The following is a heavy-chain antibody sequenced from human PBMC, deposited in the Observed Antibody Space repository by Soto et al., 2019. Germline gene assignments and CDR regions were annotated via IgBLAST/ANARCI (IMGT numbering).Heavy chain of an antibody. D-gene: IGHD6-19*01. Sequence: SGPTLVNPTQTLTLTGIVSGFSLRTSGVGVGWIRQPPGKALEWLGFIYWNDDKRYSPSLKSRLTITKDTSKTQVVLTMTNMDPVDTATYYCAKSGSSGWYGWFDPWGQGTLVTVSS. V-gene: IGHV2-5*01. J-gene: IGHJ5*02. CDR3: AKSGSSGWYGWFDP. CDR1: GFSLRTSGVG. CDR2: IYWNDDK.